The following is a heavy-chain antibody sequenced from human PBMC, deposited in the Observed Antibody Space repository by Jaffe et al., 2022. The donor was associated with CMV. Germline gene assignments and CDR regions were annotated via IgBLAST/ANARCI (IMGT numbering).Heavy chain of an antibody. Sequence: EVQLVESGGGLVQPGGSLRLSCAASGFTFSSYAMSWVRQAPGKGLEWVSAISGSGGSTYYADSVKGRFTISRDNSKNTLYLQMNSLRAEDTAVYYCAKDRIRYSSGKYYFDYWGQGTLVTVSS. CDR3: AKDRIRYSSGKYYFDY. CDR1: GFTFSSYA. CDR2: ISGSGGST. D-gene: IGHD5-18*01. V-gene: IGHV3-23*04. J-gene: IGHJ4*02.